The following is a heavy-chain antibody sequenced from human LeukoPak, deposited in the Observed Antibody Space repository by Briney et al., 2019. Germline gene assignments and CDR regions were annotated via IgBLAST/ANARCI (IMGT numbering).Heavy chain of an antibody. Sequence: GRSLRLSCAASGYTFSNYGMHWVRQAPGKGLEWVAVISYDGSNKYYADSVKGRFTISRDNSKNTLYLQMNSLRAEDTAVYYCAKDPYDSSGYYFPGAFDIWGQGTMVTVSS. J-gene: IGHJ3*02. CDR3: AKDPYDSSGYYFPGAFDI. D-gene: IGHD3-22*01. V-gene: IGHV3-30*18. CDR2: ISYDGSNK. CDR1: GYTFSNYG.